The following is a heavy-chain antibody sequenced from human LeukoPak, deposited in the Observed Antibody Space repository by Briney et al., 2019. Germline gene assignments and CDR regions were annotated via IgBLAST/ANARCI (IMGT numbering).Heavy chain of an antibody. CDR1: GYTFTTYA. CDR2: INVGNANT. J-gene: IGHJ4*02. Sequence: ASVKVSCKASGYTFTTYAIHWVRQAPGQGLEWMGWINVGNANTRYSQKFQGRVTITSDTSASTAYIEMSSLRSEDTAVYYCARAYCGGDCYNDYWGQGTLVTVSS. D-gene: IGHD2-21*02. CDR3: ARAYCGGDCYNDY. V-gene: IGHV1-3*01.